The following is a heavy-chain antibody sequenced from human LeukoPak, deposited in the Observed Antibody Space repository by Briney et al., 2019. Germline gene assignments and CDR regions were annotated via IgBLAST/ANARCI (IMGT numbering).Heavy chain of an antibody. D-gene: IGHD3-10*02. CDR2: ISSSGSAI. Sequence: PGGSLTLSCEASGFTFGSYEMTWVRQAPGKGLERVSYISSSGSAIYYADSVKGRFTISRDNAKNSLYLQMNSLRAEDTAVYYCAELGITMIGGVWGKGTTVTISS. J-gene: IGHJ6*04. CDR3: AELGITMIGGV. V-gene: IGHV3-48*03. CDR1: GFTFGSYE.